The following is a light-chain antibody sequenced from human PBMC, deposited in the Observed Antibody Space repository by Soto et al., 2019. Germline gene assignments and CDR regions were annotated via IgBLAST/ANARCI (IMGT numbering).Light chain of an antibody. V-gene: IGKV3-15*01. CDR1: QSVASN. CDR2: GTS. Sequence: EIVMTQSPASLSVSPGETVTVSCRASQSVASNLAWYQQKPGQAPRLLIYGTSSRATGVPARFSGSGSGTEFTLTISTLQSEDFAVYYCQQYNNWSLITFGQGTRLEI. J-gene: IGKJ5*01. CDR3: QQYNNWSLIT.